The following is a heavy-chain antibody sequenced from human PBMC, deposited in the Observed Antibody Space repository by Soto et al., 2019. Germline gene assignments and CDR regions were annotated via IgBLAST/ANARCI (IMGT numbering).Heavy chain of an antibody. CDR1: GFAFSSYW. CDR2: INRDGSER. Sequence: PGGSLRLSCAASGFAFSSYWMHWVRQVPGKGLVWVSRINRDGSERTYADSVKGRFTISRDNANNTLSLKMNSLSTDDTAVYYCASEYSSGWNPLGYWGQGTQVTSPQ. V-gene: IGHV3-74*01. J-gene: IGHJ4*02. D-gene: IGHD6-19*01. CDR3: ASEYSSGWNPLGY.